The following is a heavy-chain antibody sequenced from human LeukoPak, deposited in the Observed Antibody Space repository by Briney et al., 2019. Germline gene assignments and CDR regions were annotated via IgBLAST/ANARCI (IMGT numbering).Heavy chain of an antibody. Sequence: PGGSLRLSCAASGFTFSSYWMHWVLQAPGKGLVWVSRINSDGSSTTYADSVKGRFTISRDNSKNTLYLQMNSLRAEDTAVYYCVQSSPTIDYWGQGTLVTVSS. CDR2: INSDGSST. CDR1: GFTFSSYW. D-gene: IGHD5-12*01. J-gene: IGHJ4*02. V-gene: IGHV3-74*01. CDR3: VQSSPTIDY.